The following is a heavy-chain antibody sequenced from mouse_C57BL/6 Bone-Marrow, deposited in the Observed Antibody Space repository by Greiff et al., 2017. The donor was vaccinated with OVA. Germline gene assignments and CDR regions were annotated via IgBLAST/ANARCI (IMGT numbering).Heavy chain of an antibody. Sequence: EVQRVESGGGLVQPGGSMKLSCVASGFTFSNYWMNWVRQSPEKGLEWVAQIRLKSDNYATHYAESVKGRFTISRDDSKSSVYLQMNNLRAEDTGIYYCTGYYYGSSSYYAMDYWGQGTSVTVSS. CDR1: GFTFSNYW. D-gene: IGHD1-1*01. CDR3: TGYYYGSSSYYAMDY. J-gene: IGHJ4*01. V-gene: IGHV6-3*01. CDR2: IRLKSDNYAT.